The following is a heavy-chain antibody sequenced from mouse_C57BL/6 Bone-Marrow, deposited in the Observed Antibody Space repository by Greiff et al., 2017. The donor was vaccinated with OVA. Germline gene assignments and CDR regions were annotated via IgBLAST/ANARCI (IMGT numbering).Heavy chain of an antibody. CDR2: IYPGDGDT. CDR3: ARSVRVAGYFDY. J-gene: IGHJ2*01. V-gene: IGHV1-82*01. CDR1: GYAFSSSW. Sequence: QVQLQESGPELVKPGASVKISCKASGYAFSSSWMNWVKQRPGKGLEWIGRIYPGDGDTNYNGKFKGKATLTADNSYSTAYMQLSSLTSEDAAVYFCARSVRVAGYFDYWGQGTTLTVSS. D-gene: IGHD1-1*02.